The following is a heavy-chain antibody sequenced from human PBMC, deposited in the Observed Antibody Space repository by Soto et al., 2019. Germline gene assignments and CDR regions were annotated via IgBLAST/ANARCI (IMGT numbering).Heavy chain of an antibody. CDR2: IHYSGST. CDR3: ARGHDFDWPLIYYYYYGMDV. D-gene: IGHD3-9*01. Sequence: SETLSLTCAVSGGSISGSSFYWGWIRQPPEKGLESIGSIHYSGSTYYNPSLKSRVTMSVDTSKNQFSLKLTSVTAADTAVYYCARGHDFDWPLIYYYYYGMDVWGQGTTVTVSS. CDR1: GGSISGSSFY. V-gene: IGHV4-39*02. J-gene: IGHJ6*02.